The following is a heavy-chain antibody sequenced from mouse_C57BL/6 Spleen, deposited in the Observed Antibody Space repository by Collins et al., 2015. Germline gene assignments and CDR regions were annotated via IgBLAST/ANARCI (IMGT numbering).Heavy chain of an antibody. V-gene: IGHV9-3*01. CDR2: INTYSGVP. J-gene: IGHJ1*03. CDR1: GYTFTTYG. Sequence: QIQLVQSGPELKKPGEIVKISCKASGYTFTTYGMSWVKQAPGKGLKWMGWINTYSGVPTYADDFKGRFAFSLQTSASTAYLQINNLKNEDTATYFCARSRHYYGSSYDWYFDVWGTGTTVTVSS. D-gene: IGHD1-1*01. CDR3: ARSRHYYGSSYDWYFDV.